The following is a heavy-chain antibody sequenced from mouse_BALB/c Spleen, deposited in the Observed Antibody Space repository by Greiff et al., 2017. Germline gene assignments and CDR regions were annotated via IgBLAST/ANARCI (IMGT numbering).Heavy chain of an antibody. CDR1: GFTFSNYW. V-gene: IGHV6-6*02. Sequence: EVQLQQSGGGLVQPGGSMKLSCVASGFTFSNYWMNWVRQSPEKGLEWVAEIRLKSNNYATHYAESVKGRFTISRDDSKSSVYLQMNNLRAEDTGIYYCTRLGREAMDYWGQGTSVTVSS. CDR3: TRLGREAMDY. J-gene: IGHJ4*01. D-gene: IGHD4-1*01. CDR2: IRLKSNNYAT.